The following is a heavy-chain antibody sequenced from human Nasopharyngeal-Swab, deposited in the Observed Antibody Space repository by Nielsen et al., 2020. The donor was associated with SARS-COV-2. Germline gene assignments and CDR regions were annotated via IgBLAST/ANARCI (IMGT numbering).Heavy chain of an antibody. Sequence: GGSLRLSCAASGFTFSSYWMSWVRQAPGKGLEWVANIKQDGSEKYYVDSVKGRFTISRDNAKNSLYLQMNSLRAEDTAVYYCARVFGWELPRDGFGYWGQGTLVTVSS. V-gene: IGHV3-7*01. CDR2: IKQDGSEK. CDR1: GFTFSSYW. CDR3: ARVFGWELPRDGFGY. D-gene: IGHD1-26*01. J-gene: IGHJ4*02.